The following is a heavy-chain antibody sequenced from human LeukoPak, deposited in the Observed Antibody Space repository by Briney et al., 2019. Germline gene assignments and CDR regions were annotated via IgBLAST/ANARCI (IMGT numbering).Heavy chain of an antibody. V-gene: IGHV3-11*05. CDR2: ISSTSSFT. CDR1: GFAFSDYH. Sequence: PGGSLRLSCAASGFAFSDYHMSWIRQAPGKGLEWLSYISSTSSFTNYADSVKGRFTISRDNAKNSLYLQMNSLRAEDTAVYYCARGTAAGRREFNFDYWGQGTLVTVSS. D-gene: IGHD6-13*01. CDR3: ARGTAAGRREFNFDY. J-gene: IGHJ4*02.